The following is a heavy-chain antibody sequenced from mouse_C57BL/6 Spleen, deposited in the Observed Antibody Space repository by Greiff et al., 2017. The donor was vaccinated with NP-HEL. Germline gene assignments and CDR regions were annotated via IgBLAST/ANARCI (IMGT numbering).Heavy chain of an antibody. CDR3: AREGEYGNWFAY. J-gene: IGHJ3*01. D-gene: IGHD2-1*01. CDR1: GYAFSSSW. CDR2: IYPGDGDT. V-gene: IGHV1-82*01. Sequence: QVHVKQSGPELVKPGASVKISCKASGYAFSSSWMNWVKQRPGKGLEWIGRIYPGDGDTNYNGKFKGKATLTADKSSSTAYMQLSSLTSEDSAVDFWAREGEYGNWFAYWGQGTLVTVSA.